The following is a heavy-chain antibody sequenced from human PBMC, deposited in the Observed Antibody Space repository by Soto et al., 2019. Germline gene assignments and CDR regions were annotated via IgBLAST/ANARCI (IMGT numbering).Heavy chain of an antibody. J-gene: IGHJ3*01. CDR2: ISGTAGRT. CDR1: GFIITKNA. CDR3: EASTVNSSWTLDL. D-gene: IGHD4-4*01. V-gene: IGHV3-23*01. Sequence: GVSLRLSCEASGFIITKNAMSWVRQAPGKGLEWLSGISGTAGRTDYADSLKGRFTISRDTSKNTVYLQMNSLRAEDTAIYYSEASTVNSSWTLDLWGQGTMVNVSS.